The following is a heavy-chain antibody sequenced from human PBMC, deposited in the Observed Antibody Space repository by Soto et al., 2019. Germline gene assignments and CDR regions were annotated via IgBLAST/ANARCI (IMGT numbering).Heavy chain of an antibody. CDR2: IVVGSGNT. CDR1: GFTFPSSA. CDR3: AADDMTTFI. J-gene: IGHJ4*02. Sequence: AASVKVSCKASGFTFPSSAVQWVRQARGQRLEWIGWIVVGSGNTNSAQKFQERVTFTRDMSTSTVYMELSSLKFEDTAVYYCAADDMTTFIWGQGTLVTVSS. V-gene: IGHV1-58*01. D-gene: IGHD1-1*01.